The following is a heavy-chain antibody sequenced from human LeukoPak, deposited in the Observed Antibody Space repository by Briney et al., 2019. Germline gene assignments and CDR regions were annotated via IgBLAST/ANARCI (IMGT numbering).Heavy chain of an antibody. CDR1: GFTFSDYH. J-gene: IGHJ3*01. D-gene: IGHD5-24*01. CDR3: AKDIQLSA. V-gene: IGHV3-23*01. Sequence: PGGSLRLSCAASGFTFSDYHMSWIRQAPGKGLEWVSLIASSGRNTYYTDSVRGRFTISRDNSKKTLSLQMNSLRVEDTAIYYCAKDIQLSAWGLGTMVTVSS. CDR2: IASSGRNT.